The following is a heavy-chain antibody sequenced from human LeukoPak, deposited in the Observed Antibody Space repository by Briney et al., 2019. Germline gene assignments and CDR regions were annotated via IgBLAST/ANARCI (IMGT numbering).Heavy chain of an antibody. CDR3: ATTQRGRYTFDI. CDR1: GGSISSSSYY. V-gene: IGHV4-39*07. D-gene: IGHD3-10*01. J-gene: IGHJ3*02. CDR2: IYYSGST. Sequence: PSETLSLTCTVSGGSISSSSYYWGWIRQPPGKGLEWIGSIYYSGSTNYNPSLKSRVTMSVDTSKNQFSLKLSSVTAADTAVYYCATTQRGRYTFDIWGQGTMVTVSS.